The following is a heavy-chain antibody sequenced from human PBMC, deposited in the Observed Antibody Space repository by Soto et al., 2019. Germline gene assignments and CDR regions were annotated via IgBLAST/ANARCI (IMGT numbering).Heavy chain of an antibody. D-gene: IGHD3-10*01. CDR1: GGSFSGYD. V-gene: IGHV4-34*01. CDR2: INHSGST. CDR3: ARGSRRYYGSGSYPHYYFDY. Sequence: QVQLQQWGAGLLKPSETLSLTCAVYGGSFSGYDWSWIRQPPGKGLEWIGEINHSGSTNYNPSLKSRVTISVDTSKNQFSLKLSSVTAADTAVYYCARGSRRYYGSGSYPHYYFDYWGQGTLVTVSS. J-gene: IGHJ4*02.